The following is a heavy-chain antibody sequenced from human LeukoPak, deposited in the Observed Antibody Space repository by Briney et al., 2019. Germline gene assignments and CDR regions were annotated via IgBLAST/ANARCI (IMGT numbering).Heavy chain of an antibody. V-gene: IGHV4-39*01. Sequence: PSETLSLTCTVSGGSISSGSSYGGWIRQPPGKGLEWIGSIHYSGNTHYNPSLKSRVTISLDTSNNQFSLKVTSVTAADTAVYYCARHQDNSPPPNWFDPWGQGTLVTVSS. CDR3: ARHQDNSPPPNWFDP. D-gene: IGHD2-15*01. CDR2: IHYSGNT. J-gene: IGHJ5*02. CDR1: GGSISSGSSY.